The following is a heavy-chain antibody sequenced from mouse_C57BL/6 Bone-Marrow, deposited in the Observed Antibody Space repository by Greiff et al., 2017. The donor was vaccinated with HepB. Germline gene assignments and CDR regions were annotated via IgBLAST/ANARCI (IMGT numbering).Heavy chain of an antibody. V-gene: IGHV1-55*01. J-gene: IGHJ4*01. CDR1: GYTFTSYW. Sequence: QVQLQQPGAELVKPGASVKMSCKASGYTFTSYWITWVKQRPGQGLEWIGDIYPGRGSTNYNEKFKSKATLTVDTSSSTAYMQLSSLTSEDSAVYYCARWWLLRDYAMDYWGQGTSVTVSS. D-gene: IGHD2-3*01. CDR3: ARWWLLRDYAMDY. CDR2: IYPGRGST.